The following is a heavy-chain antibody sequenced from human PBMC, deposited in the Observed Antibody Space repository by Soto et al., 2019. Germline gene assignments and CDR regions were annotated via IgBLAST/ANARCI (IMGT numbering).Heavy chain of an antibody. J-gene: IGHJ5*02. Sequence: GGSLRLSCAASGFTFGAFAMAWVRQRPGNGLEWVSSLRGGGGSTYYNNSVRGRFTISRDNAKKSLYLQMDSLRAEDTAIYFCARVKVMTHKSRWFDPWGRGTQVTVSS. CDR3: ARVKVMTHKSRWFDP. V-gene: IGHV3-23*01. CDR2: LRGGGGST. D-gene: IGHD6-13*01. CDR1: GFTFGAFA.